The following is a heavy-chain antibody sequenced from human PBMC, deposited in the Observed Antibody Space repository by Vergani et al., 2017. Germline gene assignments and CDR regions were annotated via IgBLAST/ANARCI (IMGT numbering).Heavy chain of an antibody. J-gene: IGHJ4*02. CDR3: AKEGGGYCSGGTCYPEY. CDR1: GFTFNSYC. Sequence: QVQLVESGGGVVQPGGSLRLSCAASGFTFNSYCMHWVRQAPGKGLEWLASIRSDESRKYYGDSMEGPFTISRDNSKNTLYLQMKSLRPEDTAVYYCAKEGGGYCSGGTCYPEYWGQGTLVIVSS. CDR2: IRSDESRK. D-gene: IGHD2-15*01. V-gene: IGHV3-30*02.